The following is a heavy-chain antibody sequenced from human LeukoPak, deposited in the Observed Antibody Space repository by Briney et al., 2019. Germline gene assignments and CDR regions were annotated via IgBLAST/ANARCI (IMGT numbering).Heavy chain of an antibody. CDR2: ISSSGSTI. CDR3: ARDGYCSSTSCYLSAFDI. Sequence: GGSLRLSRAASGFTFSDYYMSWIRQAPGKGLEWVSYISSSGSTIYYADSVKGRFTIPRDNAKNSLYLQMNSLRAEDTAVYYCARDGYCSSTSCYLSAFDIWGQGTMVTVSS. CDR1: GFTFSDYY. D-gene: IGHD2-2*03. J-gene: IGHJ3*02. V-gene: IGHV3-11*04.